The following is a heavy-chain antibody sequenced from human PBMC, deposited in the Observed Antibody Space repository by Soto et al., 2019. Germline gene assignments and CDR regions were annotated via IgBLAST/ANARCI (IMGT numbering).Heavy chain of an antibody. D-gene: IGHD1-7*01. J-gene: IGHJ6*02. CDR2: IYYSGST. V-gene: IGHV4-30-4*01. Sequence: QVQLQESGSGLVKPSQTLSLTCTVSGGSISSGDYYWSWIRQPPGKGLEWIGYIYYSGSTYYNPSLKSRVTISVDTSKNQFSLKLSSVTAADTAVYYCARGLNWNSGFYYGMDVWGQGTTVTVSS. CDR3: ARGLNWNSGFYYGMDV. CDR1: GGSISSGDYY.